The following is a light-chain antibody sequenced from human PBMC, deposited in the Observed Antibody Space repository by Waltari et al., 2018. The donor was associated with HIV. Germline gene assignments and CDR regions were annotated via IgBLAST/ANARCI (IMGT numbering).Light chain of an antibody. CDR1: QSLLHSHGYNY. CDR2: LGS. Sequence: DIGMTQSPLSLPVTPGEPASISSRSSQSLLHSHGYNYLDLYLKKPGQSPQRLICLGSKRASGAPDRFSGSGAGTDSTLKVSRVEAEDVGVYDCMQALQAPYTFDEGTKLKIK. V-gene: IGKV2-28*01. CDR3: MQALQAPYT. J-gene: IGKJ2*01.